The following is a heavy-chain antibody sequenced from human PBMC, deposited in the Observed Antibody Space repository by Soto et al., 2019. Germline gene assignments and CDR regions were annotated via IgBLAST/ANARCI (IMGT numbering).Heavy chain of an antibody. CDR3: ARDPITIFGVVNHYFDY. CDR1: GGTFSSYA. CDR2: INPSGGST. D-gene: IGHD3-3*01. Sequence: ASVEVSCRASGGTFSSYAISWVRQAPGQGLEWMGIINPSGGSTSYAQKFQGRVTMTRDTSTSTVYMELSSPRSEDTAVYYCARDPITIFGVVNHYFDYWGQGTLVTVSS. J-gene: IGHJ4*02. V-gene: IGHV1-46*01.